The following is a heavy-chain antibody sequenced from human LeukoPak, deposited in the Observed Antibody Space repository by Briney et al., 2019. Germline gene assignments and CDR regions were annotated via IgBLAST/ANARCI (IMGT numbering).Heavy chain of an antibody. J-gene: IGHJ3*02. D-gene: IGHD2-2*01. V-gene: IGHV4-4*07. CDR2: IYTSGST. CDR3: ASLYRGNQLLLRRNAFDI. Sequence: SETLSLTCTVSGGSISSYYWNWIRQPAGKGLEGIGRIYTSGSTSYNPSLKSRVTMSVDTSKNQFSLKLSSVTAADTAVYYCASLYRGNQLLLRRNAFDIWGQGTMVTVSS. CDR1: GGSISSYY.